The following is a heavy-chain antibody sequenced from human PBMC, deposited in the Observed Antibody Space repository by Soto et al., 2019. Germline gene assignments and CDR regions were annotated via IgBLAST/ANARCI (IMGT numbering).Heavy chain of an antibody. Sequence: EVQLVESGGGLVQPGGSLRLSCAASGFSISDCSMNWVRRAPGKGLEWISYISTNNDAIYYADSVKGRFTISRDNAKNSLYLQMNRLRAEDTALSYRASVLGSRRSGSYPSYWGQGTLVTVSS. CDR2: ISTNNDAI. CDR3: ASVLGSRRSGSYPSY. CDR1: GFSISDCS. J-gene: IGHJ4*02. D-gene: IGHD3-10*01. V-gene: IGHV3-48*01.